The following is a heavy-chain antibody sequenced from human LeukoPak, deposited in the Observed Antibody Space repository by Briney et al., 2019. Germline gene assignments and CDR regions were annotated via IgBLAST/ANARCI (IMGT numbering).Heavy chain of an antibody. D-gene: IGHD2/OR15-2a*01. CDR1: GFTFSGFA. Sequence: GGSLRLSCAASGFTFSGFAMSWVRRTPGKGLEWVSGISGSGDNTLYAASVKGRFTISRDNSKNTLYLEMNSLRAEDTAIYYCAKMKGHPLQKYYMDVWGQGITVTVSS. CDR3: AKMKGHPLQKYYMDV. J-gene: IGHJ6*01. V-gene: IGHV3-23*01. CDR2: ISGSGDNT.